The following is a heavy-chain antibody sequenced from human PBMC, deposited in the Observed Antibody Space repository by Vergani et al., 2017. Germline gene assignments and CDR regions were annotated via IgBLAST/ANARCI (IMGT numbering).Heavy chain of an antibody. CDR3: ARDLGSWELPEYFDY. J-gene: IGHJ4*02. CDR2: IWFDGSNK. Sequence: QVQLVESGGGVVQPGRSLRLSCAASGFTFSSYGMHWVRQAPGKGLEWVAVIWFDGSNKYYADSVKGRFTISRDNSKNTLYLQMNSLRAEDTAVYYCARDLGSWELPEYFDYWGQGTLVTVSS. D-gene: IGHD1-26*01. V-gene: IGHV3-33*01. CDR1: GFTFSSYG.